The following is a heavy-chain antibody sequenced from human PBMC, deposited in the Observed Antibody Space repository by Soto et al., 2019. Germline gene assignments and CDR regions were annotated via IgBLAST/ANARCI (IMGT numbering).Heavy chain of an antibody. V-gene: IGHV3-53*01. CDR3: ARGGTTGTTPYYYGMDV. D-gene: IGHD1-1*01. J-gene: IGHJ6*02. CDR2: IYSGGST. Sequence: EVQLVESGGGLIQPGGSLRLSCAASGFTVSSNYMSWVRQAPGKGLEWVSVIYSGGSTNYADSVKGRFTISRDNSKNTLYLQMNSLRAEDTAVYYCARGGTTGTTPYYYGMDVWGQGTTVTVSS. CDR1: GFTVSSNY.